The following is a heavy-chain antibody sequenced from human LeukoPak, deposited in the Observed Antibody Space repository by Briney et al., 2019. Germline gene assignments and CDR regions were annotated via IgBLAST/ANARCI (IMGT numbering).Heavy chain of an antibody. Sequence: SQTLSLTCAVSGGSISSGGYSWSWIRQPPGKGLEWIGYIYHSGSTYYNPSLKSRVTISVDRSKNQFSLKLSSVTAADTAVYYCARASGYYDFWSGDYRYNWFDPWGQGTLVTVSS. CDR3: ARASGYYDFWSGDYRYNWFDP. V-gene: IGHV4-30-2*01. J-gene: IGHJ5*02. CDR1: GGSISSGGYS. D-gene: IGHD3-3*01. CDR2: IYHSGST.